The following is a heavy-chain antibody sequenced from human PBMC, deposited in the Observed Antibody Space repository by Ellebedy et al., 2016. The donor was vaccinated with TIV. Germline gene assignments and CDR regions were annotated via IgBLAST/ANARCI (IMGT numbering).Heavy chain of an antibody. D-gene: IGHD3-22*01. CDR3: AKDKKDDSSGYYYFDY. V-gene: IGHV3-30*02. Sequence: GESLKISCAASGFTFSSYGMHWVRQTPGKGLEWVALIRYDGTNKYYADSVKGRFTISRDNSKNTVYLQMNSLRAEDTAVYYCAKDKKDDSSGYYYFDYWGQGTLVTVSS. CDR2: IRYDGTNK. CDR1: GFTFSSYG. J-gene: IGHJ4*02.